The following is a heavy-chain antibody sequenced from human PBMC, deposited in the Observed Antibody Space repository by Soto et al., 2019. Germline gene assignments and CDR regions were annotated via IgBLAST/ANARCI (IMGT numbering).Heavy chain of an antibody. Sequence: QVQLVESGGGVVQPGRSLRLSCAASGFTFSGYGMHWVRQAPGKGLEWVAIISFDGNNEYYPDSVKGRFTISRDNSKNTLDLQMNSLRPEDTGGYYCAKERPLYGGHLDYWGQGTLVTVSA. V-gene: IGHV3-30*18. J-gene: IGHJ4*02. CDR1: GFTFSGYG. CDR2: ISFDGNNE. D-gene: IGHD4-17*01. CDR3: AKERPLYGGHLDY.